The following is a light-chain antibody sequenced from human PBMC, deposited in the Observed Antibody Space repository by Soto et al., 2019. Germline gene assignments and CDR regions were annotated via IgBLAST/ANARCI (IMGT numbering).Light chain of an antibody. Sequence: EIVMTQSPVSLSVSPGERATVSCRASQSVSTKLAWYQQKPGQAPRLLIYHASIRAAGIPARFSGSGSGTDFTLTISRLEPEDFAVYYCQQYGSSPPTFGQGTKVDIK. V-gene: IGKV3-20*01. CDR1: QSVSTK. CDR2: HAS. J-gene: IGKJ1*01. CDR3: QQYGSSPPT.